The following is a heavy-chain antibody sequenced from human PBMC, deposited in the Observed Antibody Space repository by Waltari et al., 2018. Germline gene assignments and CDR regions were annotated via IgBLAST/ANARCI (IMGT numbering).Heavy chain of an antibody. Sequence: EVQLVESGGGLVKPGGSLRLSCAACGFTISSYSMNWVRQAPGKGLEWVSSISSSSSYIYYADSVKGRFTISRDNAKNSLYLQMNSLRAEDTAVYYCARGSVRGVITSYWGQGTLVTVSS. CDR3: ARGSVRGVITSY. D-gene: IGHD3-10*01. V-gene: IGHV3-21*01. CDR2: ISSSSSYI. CDR1: GFTISSYS. J-gene: IGHJ4*02.